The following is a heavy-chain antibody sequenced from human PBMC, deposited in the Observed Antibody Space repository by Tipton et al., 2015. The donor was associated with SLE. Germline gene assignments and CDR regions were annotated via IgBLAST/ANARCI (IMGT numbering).Heavy chain of an antibody. CDR3: ARGRSYSSSSSDFDY. CDR1: GGSFSGYY. CDR2: INYGGST. Sequence: TLSLTCGVYGGSFSGYYLSWIRQPPGKGLEWIGEINYGGSTNYNPSLKSRVTISVDTSKNQFSLKLSSVTAADTAVYYCARGRSYSSSSSDFDYWGQGTLVTVSS. J-gene: IGHJ4*02. D-gene: IGHD6-6*01. V-gene: IGHV4-34*01.